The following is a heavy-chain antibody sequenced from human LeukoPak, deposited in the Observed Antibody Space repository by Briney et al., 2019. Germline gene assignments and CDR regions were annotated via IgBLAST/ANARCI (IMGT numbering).Heavy chain of an antibody. J-gene: IGHJ5*02. CDR1: GGSISSGGYY. CDR3: ARVAGYSYDYNWFDP. CDR2: INWNGGST. D-gene: IGHD6-13*01. Sequence: GTLSLTCTVSGGSISSGGYYWSWVRQAPGKGLEWVSGINWNGGSTGYADSVKGRFTISRDNAKNSLYLQMNSLRAEDTALYYCARVAGYSYDYNWFDPWGQGTLVTVSS. V-gene: IGHV3-20*04.